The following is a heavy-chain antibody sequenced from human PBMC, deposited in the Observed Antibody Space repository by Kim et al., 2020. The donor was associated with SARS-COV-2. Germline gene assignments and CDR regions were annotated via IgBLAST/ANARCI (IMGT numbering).Heavy chain of an antibody. Sequence: SETLSLTCTVSGGSISSGDYYWSWIRQPPGKGLEWIGYIYYSGSTYYNPSLKSRVTISVDTSKNQFSLKLSSVTAADTAVYYCAREGGYCSSTSCQSWGAFDPWGQGTLVTVSS. J-gene: IGHJ5*02. V-gene: IGHV4-30-4*01. CDR3: AREGGYCSSTSCQSWGAFDP. D-gene: IGHD2-2*01. CDR2: IYYSGST. CDR1: GGSISSGDYY.